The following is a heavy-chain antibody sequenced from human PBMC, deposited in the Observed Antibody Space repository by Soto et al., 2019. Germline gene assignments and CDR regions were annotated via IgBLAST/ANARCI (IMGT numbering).Heavy chain of an antibody. D-gene: IGHD1-1*01. J-gene: IGHJ4*02. CDR1: GYSISSAYY. V-gene: IGHV4-38-2*01. Sequence: PSETLSLTCVVSGYSISSAYYWGWIRQPPGKGLEWIGSVYHSGSTYYNPSLKSRVTISVDTSKNHFSLKLRSVTAADSAVYYCERSGTTTHPFPKQWGQGTLVTVSS. CDR3: ERSGTTTHPFPKQ. CDR2: VYHSGST.